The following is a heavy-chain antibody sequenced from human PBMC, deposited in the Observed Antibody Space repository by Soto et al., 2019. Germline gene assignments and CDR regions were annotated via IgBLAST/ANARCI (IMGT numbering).Heavy chain of an antibody. CDR1: GFTFSSYA. CDR2: ISGSGGST. CDR3: AKDRGYYGSGSYPSFWFDP. D-gene: IGHD3-10*01. V-gene: IGHV3-23*01. J-gene: IGHJ5*02. Sequence: PGGSLRLSCAASGFTFSSYAMSWVRQAPGKGLEWVSAISGSGGSTYYADSVKGRFTISRDNSKHTLYLQMNSLRAEDTAVYYCAKDRGYYGSGSYPSFWFDPWGQGTLVTVSS.